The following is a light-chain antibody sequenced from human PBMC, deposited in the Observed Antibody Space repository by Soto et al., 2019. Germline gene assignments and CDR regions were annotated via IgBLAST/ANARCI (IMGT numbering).Light chain of an antibody. CDR1: QSINRN. CDR3: HQYNDWPSGA. J-gene: IGKJ1*01. CDR2: DAS. V-gene: IGKV3-15*01. Sequence: EIVMTQSPSTLSVSPGGRATLSCRASQSINRNLAWYQQKPGLAPRLLIFDASTRATGIPARFRASGSGTEFTLTISTLQSEDSALYYCHQYNDWPSGAFGQGTKVEI.